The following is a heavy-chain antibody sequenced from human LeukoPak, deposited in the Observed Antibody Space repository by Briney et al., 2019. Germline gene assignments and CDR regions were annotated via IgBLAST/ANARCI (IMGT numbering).Heavy chain of an antibody. CDR1: GFTFSSFW. CDR3: ARASDYYDSSGYYPYYFDY. D-gene: IGHD3-22*01. V-gene: IGHV3-7*01. J-gene: IGHJ4*02. CDR2: IKQDGSEK. Sequence: GGSLRLSCAASGFTFSSFWMTWVRQAPGKGLEWVANIKQDGSEKTYVDSVKGRFTISRDNAKNSLYLQMNSLRAEDTAVYYCARASDYYDSSGYYPYYFDYWGQGTLVTVSS.